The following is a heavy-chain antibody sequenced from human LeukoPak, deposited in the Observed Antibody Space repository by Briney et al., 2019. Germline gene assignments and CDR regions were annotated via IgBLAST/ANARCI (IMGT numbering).Heavy chain of an antibody. V-gene: IGHV1-2*02. CDR2: IDTNSGGT. D-gene: IGHD2-15*01. CDR3: ASEAYCSGGSCALHRVAS. CDR1: GYTFTAYY. Sequence: ASVKVSCTASGYTFTAYYMHWVRQAPGQGLEWMGWIDTNSGGTNYTKNFQGRVTRTRDTSIGTAYMELSSLISDDTAVYDCASEAYCSGGSCALHRVASWGQGTLVTVSS. J-gene: IGHJ4*02.